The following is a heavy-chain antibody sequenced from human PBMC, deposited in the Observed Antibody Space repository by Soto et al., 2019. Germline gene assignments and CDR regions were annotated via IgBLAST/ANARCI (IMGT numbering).Heavy chain of an antibody. CDR3: AKVIVVIAAAGDYFDH. CDR2: TSGSGGST. Sequence: EVQLLESGGGLVHPGGSLRLSCADSGFTFTNYAMGWVRQAPGKGLEWVSVTSGSGGSTYYADSVKGRFTISRDNSKSTLYLQMDSLRAEDTAVYYCAKVIVVIAAAGDYFDHWGQGTLVTVSS. CDR1: GFTFTNYA. J-gene: IGHJ4*02. D-gene: IGHD2-21*01. V-gene: IGHV3-23*01.